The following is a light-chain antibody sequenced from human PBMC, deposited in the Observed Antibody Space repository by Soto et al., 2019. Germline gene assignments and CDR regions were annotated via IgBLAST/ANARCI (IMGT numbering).Light chain of an antibody. CDR1: QGISSY. CDR2: PAS. J-gene: IGKJ2*01. Sequence: DIQLTQSPSFLSASVGDRVTITCRASQGISSYLAWYQQKPGKDPKLLIYPASTLQSGVPSRFSGSGSGTEFTLTLSSLQPEDFATYYCQQLNSYPRTFGQGTKLEIE. CDR3: QQLNSYPRT. V-gene: IGKV1-9*01.